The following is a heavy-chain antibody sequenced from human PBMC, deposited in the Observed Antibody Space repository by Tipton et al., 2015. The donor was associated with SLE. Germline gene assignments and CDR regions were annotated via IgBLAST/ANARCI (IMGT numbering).Heavy chain of an antibody. J-gene: IGHJ5*02. Sequence: TLSLTCTVSGGSISSYYWSWIRQPPGKGLEWIGYIYYSGSTNYNPSLKSRVTISVDTSKNQFSLKLSSVTAADTAVYYCARERVGYCRSTSCYGWFDPWGQGAPVTVSS. CDR2: IYYSGST. CDR3: ARERVGYCRSTSCYGWFDP. CDR1: GGSISSYY. V-gene: IGHV4-59*01. D-gene: IGHD2-2*03.